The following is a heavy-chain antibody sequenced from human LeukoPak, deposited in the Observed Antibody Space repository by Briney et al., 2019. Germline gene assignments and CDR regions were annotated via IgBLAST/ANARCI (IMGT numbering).Heavy chain of an antibody. Sequence: ASVKVSCKVSGYTLTELSMHWVRQAPGKGLEWMGGFDPEDGETIYAQKFQGRVTMTEDTSTDTAYMELSSLRSEGTAVYYCATGQAWSDAFDIWGQGTMVTVSS. D-gene: IGHD2-15*01. CDR2: FDPEDGET. J-gene: IGHJ3*02. CDR3: ATGQAWSDAFDI. CDR1: GYTLTELS. V-gene: IGHV1-24*01.